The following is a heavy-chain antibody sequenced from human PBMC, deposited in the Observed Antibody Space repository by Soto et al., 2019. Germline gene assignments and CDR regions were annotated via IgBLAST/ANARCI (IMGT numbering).Heavy chain of an antibody. CDR3: AHWYYYGSGSYYRVRGWFDP. CDR2: IYWDDDK. Sequence: QITLKESGPTLVKPTQTLTLTCTFSGFSLSTSGVGVGWIRQPPGKALEWLALIYWDDDKRYSPSLKSRLTITKDTSKNQVVLTMTNMAPVDTATYYCAHWYYYGSGSYYRVRGWFDPWGQGTLVTVSS. V-gene: IGHV2-5*02. J-gene: IGHJ5*02. D-gene: IGHD3-10*01. CDR1: GFSLSTSGVG.